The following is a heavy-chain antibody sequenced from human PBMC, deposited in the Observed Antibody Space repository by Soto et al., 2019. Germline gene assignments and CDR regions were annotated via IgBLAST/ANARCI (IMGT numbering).Heavy chain of an antibody. CDR2: INAGNGNT. D-gene: IGHD3-10*01. Sequence: QVQLVQSGAEVKKPGASVKVSCKASGYTFTSYAMHWVRQAPGQRLEWMGWINAGNGNTKYSQKFQGRVTITRDTSASTAYMELSSQRSEDTAVYYCARVLYYYGSGRGLGYWGQGTLVTVS. V-gene: IGHV1-3*01. CDR1: GYTFTSYA. J-gene: IGHJ4*02. CDR3: ARVLYYYGSGRGLGY.